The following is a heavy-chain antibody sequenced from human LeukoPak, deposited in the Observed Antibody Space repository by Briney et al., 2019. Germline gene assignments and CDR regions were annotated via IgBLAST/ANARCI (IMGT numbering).Heavy chain of an antibody. Sequence: GGSLRLSCAASGFTFSSYWMHWVRQAPGKGLLWVARINTDGKATTYADSVKGRFTISRDNARDTVYLQMDSLRAEDTAIYYCARGHSTGCFDYWGQGALVSVSS. J-gene: IGHJ4*02. CDR3: ARGHSTGCFDY. V-gene: IGHV3-74*01. D-gene: IGHD1-14*01. CDR1: GFTFSSYW. CDR2: INTDGKAT.